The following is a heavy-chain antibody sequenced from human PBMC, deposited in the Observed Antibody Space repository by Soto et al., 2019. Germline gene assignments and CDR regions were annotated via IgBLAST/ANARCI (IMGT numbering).Heavy chain of an antibody. V-gene: IGHV1-69*06. CDR2: IIPIFGTA. CDR3: ARVQSAVVVAATPHLLAFMDV. D-gene: IGHD2-15*01. CDR1: GCTFSSYA. J-gene: IGHJ6*02. Sequence: SVQVSFKSSGCTFSSYAISWVRQAPGQGLEWMGVIIPIFGTASYAQKFQGRVTITADRSTSTAYMELSSLRSEDTAVYYCARVQSAVVVAATPHLLAFMDVWGQGNTVTVSS.